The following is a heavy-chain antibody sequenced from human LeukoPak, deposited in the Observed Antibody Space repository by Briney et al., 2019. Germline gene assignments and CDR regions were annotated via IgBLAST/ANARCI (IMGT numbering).Heavy chain of an antibody. CDR3: ARDHGSITGTRDWFDP. Sequence: GGSLRLSCGAPGFTFSSYAMSWVRQAPGKGLEWVSRISASGGSTYYGDSVKGRFTISRDNAKNSLYLQMNSLRAEDTAVYYCARDHGSITGTRDWFDPWGQGTLVTVSS. V-gene: IGHV3-23*01. D-gene: IGHD1-20*01. J-gene: IGHJ5*02. CDR2: ISASGGST. CDR1: GFTFSSYA.